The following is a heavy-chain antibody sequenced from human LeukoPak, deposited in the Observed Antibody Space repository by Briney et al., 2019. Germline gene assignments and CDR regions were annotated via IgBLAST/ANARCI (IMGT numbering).Heavy chain of an antibody. CDR1: GFTFSSYS. CDR2: ISSNSAYP. J-gene: IGHJ3*02. D-gene: IGHD6-13*01. Sequence: NPGGSLRLSCAASGFTFSSYSMNSVRQAAGKGLGWVSSISSNSAYPYYADSVRGRSTISRDNTKNSLYLQMSSPRAEDTAVYYCAREGLLHSSSSGDAFDIWGQGTMVTVSS. CDR3: AREGLLHSSSSGDAFDI. V-gene: IGHV3-21*01.